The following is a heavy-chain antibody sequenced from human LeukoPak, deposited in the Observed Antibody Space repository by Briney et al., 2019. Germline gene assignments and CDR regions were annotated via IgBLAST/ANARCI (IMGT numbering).Heavy chain of an antibody. Sequence: SETLSLTCTVYGGSFSGYHWNWIRQSPGKSLDWIGEIYHSGSTTYNPSLKSRVTMSIDTSKKQFSLSLASVTAADTAVYYCARGLPYQLLSSAYNWFDPWGQGTLVAVSS. CDR2: IYHSGST. CDR1: GGSFSGYH. V-gene: IGHV4-34*01. CDR3: ARGLPYQLLSSAYNWFDP. J-gene: IGHJ5*02. D-gene: IGHD2-2*01.